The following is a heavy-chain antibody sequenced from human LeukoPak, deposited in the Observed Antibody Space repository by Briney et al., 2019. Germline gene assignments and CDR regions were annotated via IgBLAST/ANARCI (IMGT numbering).Heavy chain of an antibody. J-gene: IGHJ3*02. CDR2: IYTSGST. V-gene: IGHV4-61*02. CDR1: GGSISSGSYY. CDR3: ARDVCSITSCYYAARSDAFDI. D-gene: IGHD2-2*01. Sequence: SQTLSLTCTVSGGSISSGSYYWSWIRQPAGKGLEWIGRIYTSGSTNYNPSLKSRVTISVDTSKNQFSLKLSSVTAADTAVYYCARDVCSITSCYYAARSDAFDIWGQGTMVTVSS.